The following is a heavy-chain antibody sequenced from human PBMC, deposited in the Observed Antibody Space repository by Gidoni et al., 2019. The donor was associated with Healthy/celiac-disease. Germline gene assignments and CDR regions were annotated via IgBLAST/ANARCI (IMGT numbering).Heavy chain of an antibody. CDR2: IIPILGIA. Sequence: QVQLVQSGAEVKKPGSSVKVSCKASGGTFSSYAIRWVRKAPGQGLEWMGRIIPILGIANYAQKFQGRVTITADKSTSTAYMELSSLRSEDTAVYYCASLTGADAFDIWGQGTMVTVSS. D-gene: IGHD4-4*01. CDR1: GGTFSSYA. CDR3: ASLTGADAFDI. J-gene: IGHJ3*02. V-gene: IGHV1-69*04.